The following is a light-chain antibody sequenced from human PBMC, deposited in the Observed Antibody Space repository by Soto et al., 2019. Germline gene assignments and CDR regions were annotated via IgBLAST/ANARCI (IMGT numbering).Light chain of an antibody. CDR2: DVS. CDR3: QQFDNLPLT. V-gene: IGKV1-33*01. CDR1: QDISNY. Sequence: DIQMTQSPSSLSASVGDRVTITCQASQDISNYLNWYQQKPGKAPKILIYDVSVLEAGVPSRFSGGGSGKPFTLTISSLQAEDAATYYCQQFDNLPLTFAGGTKVEIK. J-gene: IGKJ4*01.